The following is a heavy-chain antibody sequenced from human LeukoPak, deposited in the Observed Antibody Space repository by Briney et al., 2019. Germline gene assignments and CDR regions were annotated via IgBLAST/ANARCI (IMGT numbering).Heavy chain of an antibody. J-gene: IGHJ6*03. V-gene: IGHV1-69*04. CDR3: AREPRCQADLGCYYYMDV. D-gene: IGHD7-27*01. CDR2: IIPILGIA. CDR1: GGTFSSYA. Sequence: SVKVSCKASGGTFSSYAISWVRQAPGQGLEWMGRIIPILGIANYAQKFQGRVTITADKSTSTAYMELSRLRSDDTAVYYCAREPRCQADLGCYYYMDVWGKGTTVTVSS.